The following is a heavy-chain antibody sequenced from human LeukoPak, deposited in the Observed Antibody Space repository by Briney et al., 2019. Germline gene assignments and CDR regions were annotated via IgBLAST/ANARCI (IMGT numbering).Heavy chain of an antibody. CDR3: ARVPLWWITPFDF. D-gene: IGHD4/OR15-4a*01. CDR1: GGSLSPHY. V-gene: IGHV4-34*01. J-gene: IGHJ4*02. CDR2: INNRGTT. Sequence: PSETLSLTCAVSGGSLSPHYWSWIRRPLGKGLEWIGEINNRGTTNYSPSLRGRATISVDTSKNQFSLRLTSVTAADTAIYYCARVPLWWITPFDFWGQGTLATVSS.